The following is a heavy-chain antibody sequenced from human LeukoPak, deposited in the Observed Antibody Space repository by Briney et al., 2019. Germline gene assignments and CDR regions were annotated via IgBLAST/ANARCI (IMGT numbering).Heavy chain of an antibody. CDR1: GYTFTGYY. D-gene: IGHD5-18*01. CDR2: INPSSGGT. V-gene: IGHV1-2*06. CDR3: AREKAAMVTRLIDY. Sequence: ASVKVSCKASGYTFTGYYMHWVRQAPGQGLEWMGRINPSSGGTNYAQKFQGRVTMTRDTSISTAYMELSRLRSDDTAVYYCAREKAAMVTRLIDYWGQGTLVTVSS. J-gene: IGHJ4*02.